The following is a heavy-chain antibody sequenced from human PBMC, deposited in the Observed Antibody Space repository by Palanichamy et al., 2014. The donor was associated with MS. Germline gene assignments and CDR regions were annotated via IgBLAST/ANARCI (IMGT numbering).Heavy chain of an antibody. CDR3: TRFGPAAHSKMDL. J-gene: IGHJ5*02. V-gene: IGHV5-51*01. CDR2: IYPDDSDA. CDR1: GYTFTNYW. D-gene: IGHD2-2*01. Sequence: KPGESLKISCKGSGYTFTNYWIGWVRQMPGMGLEWMGIIYPDDSDARYSLSFQGQVTFSVDKSISTAFLQWNSLKASDTAMYYCTRFGPAAHSKMDLWGQGTPVTVSS.